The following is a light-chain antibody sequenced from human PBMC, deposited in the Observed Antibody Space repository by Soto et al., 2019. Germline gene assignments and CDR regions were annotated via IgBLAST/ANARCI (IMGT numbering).Light chain of an antibody. CDR2: GAS. J-gene: IGKJ2*01. Sequence: EIVLTQSPGPLSLSPGERATLSCSASQSVSSAYLAWYQQIPGQAPMLLIYGASSRATGIPDRFSGSESGTDFTLTITGLEPDDVAVYYCPQAGSSFYSFGRGTVLVSK. CDR3: PQAGSSFYS. CDR1: QSVSSAY. V-gene: IGKV3-20*01.